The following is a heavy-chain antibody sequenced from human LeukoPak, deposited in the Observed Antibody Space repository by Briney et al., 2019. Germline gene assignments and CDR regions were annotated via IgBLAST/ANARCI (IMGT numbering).Heavy chain of an antibody. CDR3: TGSFGELTFFDY. V-gene: IGHV3-49*04. CDR1: GFTFGDYG. Sequence: GGSLRLSCTTSGFTFGDYGMSWVRQAPGKGLEWVGFIRSKAYGGTTENAASVKGRFSISRDDSKSIAYLQMNSLKTEDTAVYYCTGSFGELTFFDYWGLGTLVTVSS. CDR2: IRSKAYGGTT. J-gene: IGHJ4*02. D-gene: IGHD3-10*01.